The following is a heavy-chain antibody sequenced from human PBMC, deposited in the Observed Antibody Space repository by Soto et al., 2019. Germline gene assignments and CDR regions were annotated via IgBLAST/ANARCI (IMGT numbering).Heavy chain of an antibody. CDR3: ARSAEATSDIVVVPAAMGVDY. CDR1: GGSFSGYY. J-gene: IGHJ4*02. V-gene: IGHV4-34*01. D-gene: IGHD2-2*01. Sequence: QVQLQQWGAGLLKPSETLSLTCAVYGGSFSGYYWSWIRQPPGKGLEWIGEINHSGSTNYNPSLKRRVTISVDTSKNQFSLKLSSVTAADTAVYYCARSAEATSDIVVVPAAMGVDYWGQGTLVTVSS. CDR2: INHSGST.